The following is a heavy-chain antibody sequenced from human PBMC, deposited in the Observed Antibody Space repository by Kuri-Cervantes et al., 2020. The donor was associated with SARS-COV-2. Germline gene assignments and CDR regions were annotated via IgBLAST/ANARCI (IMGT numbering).Heavy chain of an antibody. V-gene: IGHV3-13*03. Sequence: GESLKISCAACGFTFSSYDMHWVRQATGKGLEWVSAIGTAGDTYYPGSVKGQFTISRENAKNSLYLQMNSLRAEDTALYYCAKEYHRFGGSGSYGTRIRNDAFDIWGQGTMVTVSS. CDR3: AKEYHRFGGSGSYGTRIRNDAFDI. D-gene: IGHD3-10*01. J-gene: IGHJ3*02. CDR1: GFTFSSYD. CDR2: IGTAGDT.